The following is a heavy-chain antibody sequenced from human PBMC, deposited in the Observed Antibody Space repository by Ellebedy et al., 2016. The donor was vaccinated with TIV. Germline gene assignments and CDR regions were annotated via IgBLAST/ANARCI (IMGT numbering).Heavy chain of an antibody. CDR3: ATEADY. CDR1: GGSVDNSAHY. CDR2: IYPGGST. V-gene: IGHV4-39*07. J-gene: IGHJ4*02. Sequence: MPSETLSLTCTVSGGSVDNSAHYWTWVRQPPGKGLEWIGEIYPGGSTNYNPSLTSRVTISMDKSRNHFSLNLTSVTAADTALYYCATEADYWGQGKLVTVSS. D-gene: IGHD6-25*01.